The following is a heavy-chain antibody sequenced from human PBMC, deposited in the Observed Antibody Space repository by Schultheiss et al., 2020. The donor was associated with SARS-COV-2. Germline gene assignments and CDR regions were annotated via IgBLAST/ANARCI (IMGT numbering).Heavy chain of an antibody. V-gene: IGHV4-61*05. J-gene: IGHJ6*02. CDR2: IYYSGST. Sequence: SQTLSLTCTVSGGSISSSSYYWGWIRQPPGKGLEWIGYIYYSGSTNYNPSLKSRVTISVDTSKNQFSLKLSSVTAADTAVYYCARQGYSYGYELYGYYYYGMDVWGQGTTVTVSS. CDR3: ARQGYSYGYELYGYYYYGMDV. CDR1: GGSISSSSYY. D-gene: IGHD5-18*01.